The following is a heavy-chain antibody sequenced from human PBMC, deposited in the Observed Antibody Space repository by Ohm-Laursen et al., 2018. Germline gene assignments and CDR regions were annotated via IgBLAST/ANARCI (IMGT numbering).Heavy chain of an antibody. CDR3: ATGLPADDAFNI. V-gene: IGHV3-33*08. CDR1: GFTFSSYD. J-gene: IGHJ3*02. Sequence: SLRLSCAASGFTFSSYDMHWVRQAPGKGLEWVAVFWADGIKTYYADSVKGRFTISRDNSKNTLYLQMNSLRAEDTAVYYCATGLPADDAFNIWGQGTMVTVSS. CDR2: FWADGIKT.